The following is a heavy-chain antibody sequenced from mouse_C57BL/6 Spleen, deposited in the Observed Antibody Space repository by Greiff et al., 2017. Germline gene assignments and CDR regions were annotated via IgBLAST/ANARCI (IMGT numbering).Heavy chain of an antibody. V-gene: IGHV3-6*01. CDR3: ASGLRPAWFAY. J-gene: IGHJ3*01. CDR1: GYSITSGYY. CDR2: ISYDGSN. D-gene: IGHD2-4*01. Sequence: EVKLVESGPGLVKPSQSLSLTCSVTGYSITSGYYWNWIRQFPGNKLEWMGYISYDGSNNYNPSLKNRISITRDTSKNQFFLKLNSVTTEDTATYYCASGLRPAWFAYWGQGTLVTVSA.